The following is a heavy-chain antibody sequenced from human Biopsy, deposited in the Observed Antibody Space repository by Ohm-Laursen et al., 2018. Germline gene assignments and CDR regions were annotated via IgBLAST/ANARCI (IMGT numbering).Heavy chain of an antibody. V-gene: IGHV4-59*11. CDR3: ARGSNEDGVLYFPH. Sequence: TLSLTCTVSGGSFTGHYWTWIREPPGKGLEWIGYISHTGYTSYKSSLKSRVTISLDTSRKHFSLRLTSLAAADTAVYYCARGSNEDGVLYFPHWGQGTLVTVSS. CDR2: ISHTGYT. D-gene: IGHD4-17*01. J-gene: IGHJ1*01. CDR1: GGSFTGHY.